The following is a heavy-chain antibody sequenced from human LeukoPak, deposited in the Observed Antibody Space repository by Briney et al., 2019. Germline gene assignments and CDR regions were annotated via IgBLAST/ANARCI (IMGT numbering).Heavy chain of an antibody. Sequence: SETLSLTCTVSGGSISSGRYYWSWIRQPAGKGLEWIGRVPTTGSTNYNPSLKSRVTISLDTSKNQFSLKLTSVTAADTAVYYCARFGRKMTAVKRGPNWFDPWGQGTLVTVSS. V-gene: IGHV4-61*02. CDR2: VPTTGST. CDR3: ARFGRKMTAVKRGPNWFDP. J-gene: IGHJ5*02. CDR1: GGSISSGRYY. D-gene: IGHD4-17*01.